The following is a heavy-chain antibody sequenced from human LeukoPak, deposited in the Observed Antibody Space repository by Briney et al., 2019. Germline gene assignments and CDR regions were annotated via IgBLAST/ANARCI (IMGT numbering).Heavy chain of an antibody. CDR3: AKTYSGSYYIVDY. Sequence: PGRSLRLSCAASGFTFSGYGMHWVRQAPGKGLEWVSVILYDGSNKYYADSVKGRFTISRDNSKDTLYLQMNSLRPEDTAVYYCAKTYSGSYYIVDYWGQGTLVTVSS. D-gene: IGHD1-26*01. V-gene: IGHV3-30*18. CDR2: ILYDGSNK. CDR1: GFTFSGYG. J-gene: IGHJ4*02.